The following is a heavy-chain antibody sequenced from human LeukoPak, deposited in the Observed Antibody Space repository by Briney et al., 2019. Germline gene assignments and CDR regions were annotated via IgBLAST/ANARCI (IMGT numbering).Heavy chain of an antibody. D-gene: IGHD3-22*01. V-gene: IGHV3-7*01. Sequence: PGGSLRLSCAASGFTFSSYWMSWVRQAPGKGPEWVANMNQDGSHRYYVDSVRGRFTISRDNAENSLYLQMNSLRAEDTAVYFCASGGRSGYPLDYGGQGTLVTVPT. CDR1: GFTFSSYW. CDR3: ASGGRSGYPLDY. J-gene: IGHJ4*02. CDR2: MNQDGSHR.